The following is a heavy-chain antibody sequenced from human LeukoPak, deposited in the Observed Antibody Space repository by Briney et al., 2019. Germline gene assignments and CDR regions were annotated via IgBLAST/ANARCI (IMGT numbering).Heavy chain of an antibody. CDR2: ISGSGGST. D-gene: IGHD3-10*01. CDR3: AKDRILLWFGELFDY. CDR1: RISFSSHG. J-gene: IGHJ4*02. Sequence: GGSLRLSRAASRISFSSHGMNWVRQAPGKGLEWVSAISGSGGSTYYADSVKGRFTLSRDNSKNTLYLQMNSLRAEDTAVYYCAKDRILLWFGELFDYWGQGTLVTVSS. V-gene: IGHV3-23*01.